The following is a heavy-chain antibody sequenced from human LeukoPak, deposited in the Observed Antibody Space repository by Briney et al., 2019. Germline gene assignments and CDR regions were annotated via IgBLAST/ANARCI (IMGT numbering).Heavy chain of an antibody. CDR3: ARVPLDYYDSSDFDY. J-gene: IGHJ4*02. CDR2: IIPILGIA. Sequence: GASVKLSCKASGGTFSSYTISWVRQAPGQGLEWMGRIIPILGIANYAQKFQRRVTITADKSKSTDYMELSSLRSDDTAVYYCARVPLDYYDSSDFDYWGQGTLVTVSS. D-gene: IGHD3-22*01. CDR1: GGTFSSYT. V-gene: IGHV1-69*02.